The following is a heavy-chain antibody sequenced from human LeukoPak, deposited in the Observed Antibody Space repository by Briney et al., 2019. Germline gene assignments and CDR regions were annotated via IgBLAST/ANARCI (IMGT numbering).Heavy chain of an antibody. D-gene: IGHD4-23*01. CDR3: ARDLLNEGNHLDY. J-gene: IGHJ4*02. CDR1: GVSISSGDYY. V-gene: IGHV4-30-4*01. CDR2: IYYSGST. Sequence: SETLSLTCTVSGVSISSGDYYWSWIPQPPGKGLEWIGYIYYSGSTYYNPSLKSRVTISVDTSKNQFSLKLSSVTAADTAVYYCARDLLNEGNHLDYWGQGTLVTVSS.